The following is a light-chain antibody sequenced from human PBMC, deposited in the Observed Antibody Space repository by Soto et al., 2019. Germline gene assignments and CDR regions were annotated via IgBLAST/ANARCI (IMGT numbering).Light chain of an antibody. V-gene: IGLV2-14*01. CDR3: SSYTSSSTLYV. CDR1: SSDVGGYNY. J-gene: IGLJ1*01. Sequence: QSVLTQPASVSGSPGQSITISCTGTSSDVGGYNYVSWYQQHPGKAPKLMIYDVSNRPSGVSNRFSGPKSGNTASLTISRLQAEDEADYYCSSYTSSSTLYVFGTGPKVTVL. CDR2: DVS.